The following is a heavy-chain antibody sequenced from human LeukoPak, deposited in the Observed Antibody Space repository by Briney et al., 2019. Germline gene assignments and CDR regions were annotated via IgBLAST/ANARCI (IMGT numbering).Heavy chain of an antibody. J-gene: IGHJ4*02. CDR1: GGSISSYY. CDR3: ARLGGYEFFDY. Sequence: SETLSLTCTVSGGSISSYYWSWIRQPPGKGLEWIGYIYYSGSTNYNPSLKSRVTISVDTSKNQFSLKLSSVTAADTAVYYCARLGGYEFFDYWGQGTLVTVSA. D-gene: IGHD5-12*01. V-gene: IGHV4-59*08. CDR2: IYYSGST.